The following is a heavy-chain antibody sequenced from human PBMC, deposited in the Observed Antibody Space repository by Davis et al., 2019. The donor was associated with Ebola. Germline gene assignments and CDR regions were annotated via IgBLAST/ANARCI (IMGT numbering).Heavy chain of an antibody. CDR1: GFTFSDHY. V-gene: IGHV3-7*01. D-gene: IGHD1-1*01. CDR2: IKEDGGEK. J-gene: IGHJ4*02. Sequence: GESLKISCAASGFTFSDHYMDWVRQAPGKGLEWVANIKEDGGEKHYVDSVKGRFTISRDNAKNSLYLQMNSLRAEDTAVYYCARGGSTFDYWGQGALVTVSS. CDR3: ARGGSTFDY.